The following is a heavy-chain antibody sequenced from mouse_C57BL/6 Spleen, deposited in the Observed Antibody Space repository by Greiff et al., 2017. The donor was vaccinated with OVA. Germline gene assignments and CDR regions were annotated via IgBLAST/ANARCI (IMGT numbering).Heavy chain of an antibody. D-gene: IGHD1-1*01. J-gene: IGHJ4*01. CDR2: INPNNGGT. Sequence: VQLQQSGPELVKPGASVKIPCKASGYTFTDYNMDWVKQSHGKSLEWIGDINPNNGGTIYNQKFKGKATLTVDKSSSTAYMELRSLTSEDTAVYYCARNAYGSYYAMDYWGQGTSVTVSS. CDR1: GYTFTDYN. CDR3: ARNAYGSYYAMDY. V-gene: IGHV1-18*01.